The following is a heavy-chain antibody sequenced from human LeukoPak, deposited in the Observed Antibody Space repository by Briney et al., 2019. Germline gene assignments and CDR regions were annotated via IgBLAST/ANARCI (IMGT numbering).Heavy chain of an antibody. J-gene: IGHJ4*02. Sequence: SETLSLTCSVSGDSINTYYWSWIRQPPGKGLEWLGYIYYSGNTDYNPSLKSRVAISVDTSKNQFSLKLSSVTAADTAVYYCARSTGSTMFIDYWGQGTLVTVSS. CDR1: GDSINTYY. CDR3: ARSTGSTMFIDY. V-gene: IGHV4-59*01. D-gene: IGHD3-10*02. CDR2: IYYSGNT.